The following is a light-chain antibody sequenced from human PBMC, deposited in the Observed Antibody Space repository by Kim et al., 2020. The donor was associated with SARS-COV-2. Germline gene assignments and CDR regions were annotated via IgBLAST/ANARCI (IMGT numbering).Light chain of an antibody. V-gene: IGLV2-14*01. Sequence: QSALTQPASVSGSPGQSITISCTGTSSDVGGYNYVSWYQQHPGKAPKLMIYDVNKWPSGVSNRFSGSKSGNTASLTISGLQAEDEAYYYCNSYTNSNTPYVFGTGTKVTVL. J-gene: IGLJ1*01. CDR3: NSYTNSNTPYV. CDR2: DVN. CDR1: SSDVGGYNY.